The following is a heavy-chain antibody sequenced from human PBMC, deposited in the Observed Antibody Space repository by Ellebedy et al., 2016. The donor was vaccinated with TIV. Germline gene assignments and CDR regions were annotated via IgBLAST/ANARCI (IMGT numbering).Heavy chain of an antibody. J-gene: IGHJ4*02. CDR2: INPNSGGT. Sequence: AASVKVSCKDSGYTFISYGISWVRQVLGHVLEWMGWINPNSGGTNYAQKFQGWVTMTRDTSISTAYMALSRLRSDDTAVYYGTRIFRGNYPSDYWGQGTLVTVSS. CDR1: GYTFISYG. V-gene: IGHV1-2*04. D-gene: IGHD1-1*01. CDR3: TRIFRGNYPSDY.